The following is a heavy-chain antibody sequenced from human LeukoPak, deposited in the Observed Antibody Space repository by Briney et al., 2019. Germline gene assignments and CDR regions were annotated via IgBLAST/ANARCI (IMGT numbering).Heavy chain of an antibody. CDR1: GFPFSSFG. J-gene: IGHJ4*02. CDR3: AREDTAMDPPFDY. CDR2: IWYDGSNK. Sequence: GSLGLSCAGSGFPFSSFGMDWVRQAPGKGLEWVAVIWYDGSNKYYADSVKGRFTISRDNSKNTLYLQMNSLRAEDTAVYYCAREDTAMDPPFDYWGQGTLVTVSS. D-gene: IGHD5-18*01. V-gene: IGHV3-33*01.